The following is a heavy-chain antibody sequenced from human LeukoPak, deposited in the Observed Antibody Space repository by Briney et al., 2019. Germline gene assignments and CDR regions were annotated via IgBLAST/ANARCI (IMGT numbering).Heavy chain of an antibody. J-gene: IGHJ4*02. CDR2: IYSSGKI. CDR1: GFNVSSNY. Sequence: GGSLRLSCAASGFNVSSNYMTWVRQTPEKGLEWVSIIYSSGKIDYAGSVKGRFTISRDNSKNTLYLQMNSLRAEDTAVYYCAKDRSYSGSYRVLDYWGQGTLVTVSS. D-gene: IGHD1-26*01. CDR3: AKDRSYSGSYRVLDY. V-gene: IGHV3-66*03.